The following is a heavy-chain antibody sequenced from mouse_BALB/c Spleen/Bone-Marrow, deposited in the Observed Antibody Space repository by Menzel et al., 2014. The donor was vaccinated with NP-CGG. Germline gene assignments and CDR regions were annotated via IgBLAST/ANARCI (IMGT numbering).Heavy chain of an antibody. V-gene: IGHV5-6-2*01. CDR1: GFTFSNYY. CDR3: ARRYDYDEGDYALDY. Sequence: EVKLVESGGGLVKLGGSLKLSCEASGFTFSNYYMSWVRQTPEKRLELVAALNRNGGIPYYPDTVKGRFTISRDNAKNILYLQMSSLKSEDTALYFCARRYDYDEGDYALDYWGQGTSVTVSS. CDR2: LNRNGGIP. J-gene: IGHJ4*01. D-gene: IGHD2-4*01.